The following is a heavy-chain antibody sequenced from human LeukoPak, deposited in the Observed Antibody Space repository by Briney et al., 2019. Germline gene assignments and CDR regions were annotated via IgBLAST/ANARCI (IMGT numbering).Heavy chain of an antibody. V-gene: IGHV3-30*04. Sequence: GGSLRLSCADSASIFSTSAMHWVRQAPGKGLEWVAVLSFDGSSENYADSVRGRFSISRDNSKSTLYLQMNSLRAEDTAVYYCAKESGSRSYGAYFPHWGQGTLVTVSS. D-gene: IGHD6-13*01. CDR1: ASIFSTSA. CDR3: AKESGSRSYGAYFPH. CDR2: LSFDGSSE. J-gene: IGHJ1*01.